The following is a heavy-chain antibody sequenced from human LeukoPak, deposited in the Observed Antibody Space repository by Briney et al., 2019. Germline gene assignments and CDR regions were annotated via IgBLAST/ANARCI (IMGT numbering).Heavy chain of an antibody. J-gene: IGHJ4*02. Sequence: GGSLRLSCAASGFTFSIFEMNWVRQAPGKGLEWVSYISISGSAIYYADSVKGRFTISRDDAKNSLYLQMNSLRAEDTAVYYCARRRDSGSLQHFDYWGQGTLVTVSS. CDR3: ARRRDSGSLQHFDY. CDR1: GFTFSIFE. CDR2: ISISGSAI. V-gene: IGHV3-48*03. D-gene: IGHD1-26*01.